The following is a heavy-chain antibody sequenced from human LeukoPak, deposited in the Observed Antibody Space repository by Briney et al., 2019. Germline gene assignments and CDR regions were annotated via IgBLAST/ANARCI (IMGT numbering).Heavy chain of an antibody. CDR2: ISGSGENT. CDR1: GFTFNTYA. V-gene: IGHV3-23*01. CDR3: AKGSVNYDILAGSYFDY. D-gene: IGHD3-9*01. Sequence: GGSLRLSCAASGFTFNTYAMNWVRQAPGKGLEWVSSISGSGENTYYADSVKGRFTISRDNSKNTLSLQMNSLRAEDTAVYYCAKGSVNYDILAGSYFDYWGQGTLVTVSS. J-gene: IGHJ4*02.